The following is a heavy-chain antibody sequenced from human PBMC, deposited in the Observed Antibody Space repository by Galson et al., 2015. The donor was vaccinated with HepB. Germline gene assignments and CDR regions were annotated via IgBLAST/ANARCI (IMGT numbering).Heavy chain of an antibody. D-gene: IGHD5-12*01. Sequence: SVKVSCKASGYTFTGYYMHWVRQAPGQGLEWMGWINPNSGGTNYAQKFQGWVTMTRDTSISTAYMELSRLRSDDTAVYYCARGEVATIGWSYYYYYGMDVWGQGTTVTVSS. V-gene: IGHV1-2*04. CDR1: GYTFTGYY. CDR3: ARGEVATIGWSYYYYYGMDV. J-gene: IGHJ6*02. CDR2: INPNSGGT.